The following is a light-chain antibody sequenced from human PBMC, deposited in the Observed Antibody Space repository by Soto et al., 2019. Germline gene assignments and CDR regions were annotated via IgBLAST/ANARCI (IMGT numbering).Light chain of an antibody. CDR1: SRDVGSHNP. CDR2: EVS. CDR3: CAYGGSRAV. J-gene: IGLJ7*01. V-gene: IGLV2-23*02. Sequence: QSVLTQPASVSGSPGQSITISCTGTSRDVGSHNPVSWYQQHPGQAPKLMIYEVSKRPLGVSARFSASKSGNSASLTISGLQAEDEADYYCCAYGGSRAVFGGGTQLTVL.